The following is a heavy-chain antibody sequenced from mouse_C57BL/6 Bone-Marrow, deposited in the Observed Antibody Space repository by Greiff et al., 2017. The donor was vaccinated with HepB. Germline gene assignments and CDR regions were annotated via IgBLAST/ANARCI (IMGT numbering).Heavy chain of an antibody. CDR1: GYSFTGYY. J-gene: IGHJ3*01. CDR3: ARGTTVVGRFAY. Sequence: VHVKQSGPELVKPGASVKISCKASGYSFTGYYMNWVKQSPEKSLEWIGEINPSTGGTTYNQKFKAKATLTVDKSSSTAYMQLKSLTSEDSAVYYGARGTTVVGRFAYWGQGTLVTVSA. V-gene: IGHV1-42*01. CDR2: INPSTGGT. D-gene: IGHD1-1*01.